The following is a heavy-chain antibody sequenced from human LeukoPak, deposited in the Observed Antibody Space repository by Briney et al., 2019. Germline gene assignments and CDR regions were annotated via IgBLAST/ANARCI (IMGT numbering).Heavy chain of an antibody. D-gene: IGHD3-3*01. CDR3: ARGARGWLLSFDY. J-gene: IGHJ4*02. Sequence: GGSLRLSCAASGFTFSSNYMSWVRQAPGKGLEWVSVIYSGGSTYYADSVKGRFTISRDNSKNTLYLQMNSLRAEDTAVYYCARGARGWLLSFDYWGQGTLVTVSS. V-gene: IGHV3-53*01. CDR1: GFTFSSNY. CDR2: IYSGGST.